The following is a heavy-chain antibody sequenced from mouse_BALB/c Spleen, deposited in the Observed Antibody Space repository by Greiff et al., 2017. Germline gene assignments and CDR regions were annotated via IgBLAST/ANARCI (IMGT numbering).Heavy chain of an antibody. CDR3: ARWRAYYGNSDAMDY. CDR1: GYTFTSYW. V-gene: IGHV1S81*02. J-gene: IGHJ4*01. Sequence: VQLQQPGAELVKPGASVKLSCKASGYTFTSYWMHWVKQRPGQGLEWIGEINPSNGRTNYNEKFKSKATLTVDKSSSTAYMQLSSLTSEDSAVYYCARWRAYYGNSDAMDYWGQGTSVTVSS. CDR2: INPSNGRT. D-gene: IGHD2-10*01.